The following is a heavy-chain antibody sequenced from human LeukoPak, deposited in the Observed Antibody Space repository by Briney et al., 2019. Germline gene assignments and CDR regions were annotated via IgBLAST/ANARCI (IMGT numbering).Heavy chain of an antibody. CDR1: GFTFSNYW. V-gene: IGHV3-7*01. Sequence: GGSLRLSCAASGFTFSNYWMTWVRQAPGKGLEWVANIKHDGSEDYYLDSVKGRFTISRDNAKSSMWLQMNSLRDEDTAVYYCASSIIFGYCSSTSCYDAFDIWGQGTMVTVSS. CDR3: ASSIIFGYCSSTSCYDAFDI. D-gene: IGHD2-2*01. CDR2: IKHDGSED. J-gene: IGHJ3*02.